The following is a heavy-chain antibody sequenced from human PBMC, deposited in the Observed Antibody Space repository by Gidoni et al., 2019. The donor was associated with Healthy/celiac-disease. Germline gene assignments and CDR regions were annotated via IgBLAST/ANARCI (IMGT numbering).Heavy chain of an antibody. CDR1: GGSFRGYY. CDR2: INHSGST. CDR3: ARALYYDSSGYPY. Sequence: QVQLQQWGAGLLKPSETLSLTCAVYGGSFRGYYWSWIRQPPGKELEWIGEINHSGSTNYNPSLKSRVTISVDTSKNQFSLKLSSVTAADTAVYYCARALYYDSSGYPYWGQGTLVTVSS. V-gene: IGHV4-34*01. J-gene: IGHJ4*02. D-gene: IGHD3-22*01.